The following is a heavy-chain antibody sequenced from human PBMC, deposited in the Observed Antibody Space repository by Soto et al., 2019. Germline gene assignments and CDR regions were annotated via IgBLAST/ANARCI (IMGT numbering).Heavy chain of an antibody. V-gene: IGHV5-51*01. D-gene: IGHD6-13*01. CDR1: GYTFSNFW. J-gene: IGHJ4*02. CDR3: ARSPRSSPYFDY. CDR2: IYPGDYET. Sequence: VESLKISCQCSGYTFSNFWISCLRQLAGKGLEWMGIIYPGDYETRYSPSFHGKVTISADRSIGTAYLQWSSLEASDSAFYFCARSPRSSPYFDYWGQGALVTVSS.